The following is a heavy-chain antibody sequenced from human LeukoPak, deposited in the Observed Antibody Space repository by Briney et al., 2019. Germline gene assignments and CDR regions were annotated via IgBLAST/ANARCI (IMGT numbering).Heavy chain of an antibody. Sequence: QPGGSLRLSCAASGFTFSSYSMNWVRQAPGKGLEWVSYISSSSSTIYYADSVKGRFTISRDNSKNTLYLQMNSLRAEDTAVYYCARESAGVGADYGMDVWGQGTTVTVSS. D-gene: IGHD1-26*01. CDR3: ARESAGVGADYGMDV. J-gene: IGHJ6*02. CDR2: ISSSSSTI. V-gene: IGHV3-48*01. CDR1: GFTFSSYS.